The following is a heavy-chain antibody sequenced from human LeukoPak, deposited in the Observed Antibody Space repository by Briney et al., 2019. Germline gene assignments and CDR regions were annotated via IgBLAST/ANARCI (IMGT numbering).Heavy chain of an antibody. J-gene: IGHJ3*02. CDR1: GYSFTTYW. Sequence: GESLKISCKGSGYSFTTYWIGWVRQMPGKGLEWMGIIYPGDSDTRYSPSFQGQVTISADRSITTAYLQWGSLKASDTAMYYCARQLITMVRGVSLLDAFDIWGQGTMVTVSS. CDR2: IYPGDSDT. CDR3: ARQLITMVRGVSLLDAFDI. D-gene: IGHD3-10*01. V-gene: IGHV5-51*01.